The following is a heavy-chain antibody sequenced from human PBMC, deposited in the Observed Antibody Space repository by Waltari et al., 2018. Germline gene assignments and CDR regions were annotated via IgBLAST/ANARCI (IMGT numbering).Heavy chain of an antibody. CDR2: IIPIFGTA. J-gene: IGHJ4*02. CDR3: ARGSEYSSSSVDGTMGYFDY. D-gene: IGHD6-6*01. V-gene: IGHV1-69*13. Sequence: QVQLVQSGAEVKKPGSSVKVSCKASGGTFSSYAISWVRQAPGQGLEWMGGIIPIFGTANYAQKFQGRVTIIADESTSTAYMELSSLRSEDTAVYYCARGSEYSSSSVDGTMGYFDYWGQGTLVTVSS. CDR1: GGTFSSYA.